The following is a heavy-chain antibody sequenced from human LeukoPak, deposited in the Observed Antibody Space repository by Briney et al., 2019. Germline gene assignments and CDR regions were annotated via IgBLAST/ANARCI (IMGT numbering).Heavy chain of an antibody. CDR1: XYY. Sequence: XYYXHWVRQAPGXGLEWMGIINPSGGSTSYAQKFQGRVTMTRDTSTSTVYMELSSLRSEDTAVYYCATYSGSYYSYFDYWGQGTLVTVSS. J-gene: IGHJ4*02. D-gene: IGHD1-26*01. V-gene: IGHV1-46*01. CDR3: ATYSGSYYSYFDY. CDR2: INPSGGST.